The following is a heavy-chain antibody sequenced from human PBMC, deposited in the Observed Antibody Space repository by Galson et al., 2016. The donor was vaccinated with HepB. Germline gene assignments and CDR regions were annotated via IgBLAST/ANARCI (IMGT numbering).Heavy chain of an antibody. J-gene: IGHJ5*02. Sequence: SLRLSCAASGFTFNMYTMTWVRQAPGKGLEWVSSITPGSTYTHFADYVKGRFTISRDDAENSLYLHMNSLRAEDTSLYYCARVVTPMAAANRGFGSWGQGTQVVVSS. D-gene: IGHD6-13*01. CDR2: ITPGSTYT. CDR3: ARVVTPMAAANRGFGS. CDR1: GFTFNMYT. V-gene: IGHV3-21*01.